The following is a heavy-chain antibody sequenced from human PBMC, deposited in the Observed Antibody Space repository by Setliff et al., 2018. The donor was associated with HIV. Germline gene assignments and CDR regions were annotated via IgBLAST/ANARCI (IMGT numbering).Heavy chain of an antibody. CDR1: GGSISSYF. CDR3: ARLGRSSTGPL. V-gene: IGHV4-59*08. Sequence: SETLSLTCTVSGGSISSYFWSWIRQSPGKGLEWIAFIFYTGNTKYNPSLRSRVSMSVDTSNNQFSLNLTSVTAADTAVYYCARLGRSSTGPLWGQGTLVTVSS. CDR2: IFYTGNT. J-gene: IGHJ4*02. D-gene: IGHD2-2*01.